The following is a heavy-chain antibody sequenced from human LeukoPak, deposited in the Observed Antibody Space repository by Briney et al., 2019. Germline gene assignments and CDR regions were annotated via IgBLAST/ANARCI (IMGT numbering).Heavy chain of an antibody. Sequence: SETLSLTFTVSGDSITTYYWSWIRPPPGQGLEWIGHIYYSGSTNYNPSLKSRVTISVDTSKNQFSLKLTSVTAADTAVYYCARDGVKTVTGRWGWFDPWGQGTLVTVSS. D-gene: IGHD4-17*01. CDR3: ARDGVKTVTGRWGWFDP. CDR1: GDSITTYY. J-gene: IGHJ5*02. CDR2: IYYSGST. V-gene: IGHV4-59*01.